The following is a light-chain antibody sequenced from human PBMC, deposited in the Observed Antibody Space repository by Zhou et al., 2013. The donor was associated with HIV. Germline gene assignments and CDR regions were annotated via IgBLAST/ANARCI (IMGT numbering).Light chain of an antibody. V-gene: IGKV3-11*01. J-gene: IGKJ4*01. CDR3: QQRTNWLT. Sequence: EIVLTQSPGTLSLSPGERATLSCRASQSVNSYLAWYQQKPGQIPRLLIYDASNRATGISARFSGSGSGTDFTLTISSLEPEDSAVYYCQQRTNWLTFGGGTKVEI. CDR1: QSVNSY. CDR2: DAS.